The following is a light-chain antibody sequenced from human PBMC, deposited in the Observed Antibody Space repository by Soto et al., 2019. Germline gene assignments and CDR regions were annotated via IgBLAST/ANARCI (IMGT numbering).Light chain of an antibody. Sequence: EIVLTQSPGTLSLSPGERASLSCRASQSFGGTYLAWFQQKPGQAPRLLIYGASNRATGIPDRFSGSGSGTDFTLTINRLEPEDFAVYYCQQYVTSRRTFGPGTKVDI. CDR2: GAS. V-gene: IGKV3-20*01. J-gene: IGKJ1*01. CDR3: QQYVTSRRT. CDR1: QSFGGTY.